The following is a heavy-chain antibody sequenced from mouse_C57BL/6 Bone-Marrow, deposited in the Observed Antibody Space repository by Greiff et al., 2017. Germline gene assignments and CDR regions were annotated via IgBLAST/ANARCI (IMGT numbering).Heavy chain of an antibody. J-gene: IGHJ2*01. V-gene: IGHV1-75*01. CDR1: GYTFTDYY. CDR2: IFPGSGST. D-gene: IGHD4-1*01. Sequence: VKLLESGPELVKPGASVKISCKASGYTFTDYYINWVKQRPGQGLVWIGWIFPGSGSTNSNAKFKGKATLTVDTSSSTAYMLLSSLTSENSAVYFCAMRNWVFDYWGQGTTLTVSS. CDR3: AMRNWVFDY.